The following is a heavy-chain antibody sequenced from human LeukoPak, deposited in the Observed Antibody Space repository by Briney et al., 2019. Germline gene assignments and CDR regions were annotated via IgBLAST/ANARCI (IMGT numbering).Heavy chain of an antibody. CDR3: AKGFLPGYYWGAFDI. V-gene: IGHV3-23*01. D-gene: IGHD3-9*01. J-gene: IGHJ3*02. Sequence: PGGSLRLSCAASGFTFSSYAMSWVRQAPRKGLGWVSAISGSGGSTYYADSVKGRFTISRDNSKNTLYLQMNSLRAEDTAVYYCAKGFLPGYYWGAFDIWGQGTMVTVSS. CDR1: GFTFSSYA. CDR2: ISGSGGST.